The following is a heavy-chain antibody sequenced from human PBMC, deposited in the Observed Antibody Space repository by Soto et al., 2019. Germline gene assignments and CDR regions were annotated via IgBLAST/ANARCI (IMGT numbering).Heavy chain of an antibody. J-gene: IGHJ6*03. V-gene: IGHV3-15*01. CDR1: GFTFSNAW. Sequence: EVQLVESGGGLVQPGGSLRLSCAASGFTFSNAWMSWVRQAPGKGLEWVGRIKSKTDGGTTDYAAPVKGRFTISRDDSKNTLYLQMNSLKTEDTAVYYCTTVGYCSSTSCYVNYYYYMDVWGKGTTVTVSS. CDR3: TTVGYCSSTSCYVNYYYYMDV. CDR2: IKSKTDGGTT. D-gene: IGHD2-2*01.